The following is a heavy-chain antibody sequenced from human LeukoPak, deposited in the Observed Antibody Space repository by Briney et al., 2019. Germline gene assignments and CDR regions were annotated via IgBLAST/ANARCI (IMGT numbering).Heavy chain of an antibody. CDR2: MNPAGEDA. CDR1: GYTFTNYY. V-gene: IGHV1-8*01. CDR3: ARGAVTTAVHWHFSL. D-gene: IGHD4-17*01. J-gene: IGHJ2*01. Sequence: GASVKVSCKASGYTFTNYYISWVRQATGQGLEWMGWMNPAGEDAGYAQKFQGRMTLTRDTSVSTVYMELSSLRSEDTAVYYCARGAVTTAVHWHFSLWGRGTLVTASS.